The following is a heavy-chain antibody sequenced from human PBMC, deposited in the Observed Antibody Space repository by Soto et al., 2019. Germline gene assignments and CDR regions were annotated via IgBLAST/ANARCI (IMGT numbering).Heavy chain of an antibody. D-gene: IGHD3-3*01. CDR3: ARAGGFGVVAVAY. J-gene: IGHJ4*02. CDR2: IYHSGST. CDR1: GGSVSIGGYS. Sequence: SETLSLTCAVSGGSVSIGGYSGTWIRQPPGKGLEWIGYIYHSGSTYYNPSLKSRVTISVDRSKNQFSLKLSSVTAADTAVYYCARAGGFGVVAVAYWGQGTLITVSS. V-gene: IGHV4-30-2*01.